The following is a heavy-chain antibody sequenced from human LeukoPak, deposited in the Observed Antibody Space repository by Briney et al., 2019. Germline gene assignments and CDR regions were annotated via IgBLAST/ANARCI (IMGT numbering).Heavy chain of an antibody. J-gene: IGHJ4*02. Sequence: GGSLRLSCAASGFALSSYWMHWVRQAPGKGLVWVSRIDTDERSTNYADSVKGRFTISRDNARNTLYLQMNSLRAEDTAVYYCTRGLLGIDYWGQGTLVTVSS. D-gene: IGHD2-8*02. CDR3: TRGLLGIDY. V-gene: IGHV3-74*01. CDR2: IDTDERST. CDR1: GFALSSYW.